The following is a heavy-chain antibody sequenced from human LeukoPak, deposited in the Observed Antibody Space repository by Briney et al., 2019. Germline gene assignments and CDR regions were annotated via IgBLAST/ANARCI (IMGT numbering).Heavy chain of an antibody. Sequence: ASVKVSCKASGYTFTGNYMHWVRQAPGQGLEWMGWINPNTGGTNYAQKFQGRVTMTRDTSISTAYMELSRLRSDDTAVFYCARDFRSSGYRLHYWGQGTLVTVSS. CDR2: INPNTGGT. V-gene: IGHV1-2*02. CDR1: GYTFTGNY. J-gene: IGHJ4*02. CDR3: ARDFRSSGYRLHY. D-gene: IGHD5-18*01.